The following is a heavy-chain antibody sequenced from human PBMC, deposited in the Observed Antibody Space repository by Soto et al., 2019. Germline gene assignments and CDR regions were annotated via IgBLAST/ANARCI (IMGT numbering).Heavy chain of an antibody. D-gene: IGHD6-19*01. CDR3: ARQDSSGCRNGLDP. V-gene: IGHV4-39*01. CDR2: IYYAGST. CDR1: WGSINSSCYF. Sequence: SETLSLTFSVSWGSINSSCYFWGWVRQRPGTGLEGIGSIYYAGSTHYTPSLKSRVTISVDTSTNQSSLKLRSVSAGDTAVFYCARQDSSGCRNGLDPWGQGTLVTVSS. J-gene: IGHJ5*01.